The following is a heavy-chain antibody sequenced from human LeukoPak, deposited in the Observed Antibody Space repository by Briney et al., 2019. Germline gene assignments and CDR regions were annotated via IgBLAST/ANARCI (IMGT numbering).Heavy chain of an antibody. CDR2: IYTSGST. J-gene: IGHJ4*02. V-gene: IGHV4-4*09. CDR3: ARLNLHQMGTFDY. Sequence: SETLSLTCTVSGGSISSYYWSWIRQPPGRGLEWIGYIYTSGSTNYNPSLKSRVTISVDTSKNQFSLKLSSVAAADTAVYYCARLNLHQMGTFDYWGQGTLVTVSS. CDR1: GGSISSYY. D-gene: IGHD7-27*01.